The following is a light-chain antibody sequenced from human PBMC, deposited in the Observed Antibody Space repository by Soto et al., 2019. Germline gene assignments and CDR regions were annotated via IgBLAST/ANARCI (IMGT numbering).Light chain of an antibody. CDR2: AAS. Sequence: IQLTQSQCSLSASVGDRVALTCLASQGISSYLAWYQQKPGKAPKLLIYAASTLQSGVPSRFSGSGSGTDFTLTISRLEPEDFALYYCQHYVERSPITFGQGTLLEIK. CDR1: QGISSY. J-gene: IGKJ5*01. V-gene: IGKV1-9*01. CDR3: QHYVERSPIT.